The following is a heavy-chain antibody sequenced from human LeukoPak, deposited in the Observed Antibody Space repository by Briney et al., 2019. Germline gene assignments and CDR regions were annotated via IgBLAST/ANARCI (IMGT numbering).Heavy chain of an antibody. D-gene: IGHD2-15*01. CDR3: AGGVPFLLGSGLYNWFDP. J-gene: IGHJ5*02. V-gene: IGHV3-7*01. CDR2: TKQDGSEK. Sequence: GGSLRLSCAASGFTFSSYWMSWVRQAPGKGLEWVANTKQDGSEKYYVDSVKGRFTISRDNAKNSLYLQMNSLRAEDTAVYYCAGGVPFLLGSGLYNWFDPWGQGTLVTVSS. CDR1: GFTFSSYW.